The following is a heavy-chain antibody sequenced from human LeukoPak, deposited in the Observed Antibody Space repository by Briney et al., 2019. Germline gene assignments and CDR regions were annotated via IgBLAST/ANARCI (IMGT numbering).Heavy chain of an antibody. CDR1: GFTFSSYA. D-gene: IGHD3-9*01. Sequence: QPGGSLRLSCAASGFTFSSYAMHWVRQAPGKGLEWVAVISYDGSNKYYADSVKGRFTISRDNSKNTLYLQMNSLRAEDTAVYYCAKVDCDWPNYYYYMDVWGKGTTVTISS. CDR3: AKVDCDWPNYYYYMDV. CDR2: ISYDGSNK. J-gene: IGHJ6*03. V-gene: IGHV3-30*04.